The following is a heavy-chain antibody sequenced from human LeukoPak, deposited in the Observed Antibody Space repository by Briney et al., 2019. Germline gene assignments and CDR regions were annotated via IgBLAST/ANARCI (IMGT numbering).Heavy chain of an antibody. CDR2: MYYRGNT. CDR3: ARVDV. Sequence: SETLSLTCTVSGGSISSITYYWGWIRQPPGKGLEWVGHMYYRGNTFYNPSLKSRVTISVDTSKNQFSLKLSSVTAADTAVYYCARVDVWGKGTTVTISS. CDR1: GGSISSITYY. J-gene: IGHJ6*04. V-gene: IGHV4-39*07.